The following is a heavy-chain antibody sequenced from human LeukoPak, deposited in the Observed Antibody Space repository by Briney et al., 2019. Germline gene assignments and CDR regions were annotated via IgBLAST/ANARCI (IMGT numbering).Heavy chain of an antibody. CDR1: GYIFTGYY. J-gene: IGHJ5*02. CDR3: AREVGYSSSYYGRFDP. CDR2: VNPNNGFP. Sequence: ASVKVSCKASGYIFTGYYMHWVRQAPGQGLEWIGGVNPNNGFPNYAQKFQGRVTMTRDTALSTAYMELSSLPSDDTAVCFCAREVGYSSSYYGRFDPGGEGTLVIVSS. V-gene: IGHV1-2*02. D-gene: IGHD2-2*01.